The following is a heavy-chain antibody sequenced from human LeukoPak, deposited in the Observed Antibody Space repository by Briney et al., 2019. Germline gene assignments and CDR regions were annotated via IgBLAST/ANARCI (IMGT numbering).Heavy chain of an antibody. CDR2: IYYSGST. Sequence: SETLSLTCTVSGGSISSGDYYWSWIRQPPGKGLEWIGYIYYSGSTNYNPSLKSRVTISVDTSKNQFSLKLSSVTAADTAVYYCARGDSSGYDDAFDIWGQGTMVTVSS. D-gene: IGHD3-22*01. V-gene: IGHV4-61*08. J-gene: IGHJ3*02. CDR3: ARGDSSGYDDAFDI. CDR1: GGSISSGDYY.